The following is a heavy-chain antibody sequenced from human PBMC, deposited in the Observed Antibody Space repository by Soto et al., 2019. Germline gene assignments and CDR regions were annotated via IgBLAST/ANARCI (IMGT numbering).Heavy chain of an antibody. V-gene: IGHV4-39*01. CDR2: IYYSGST. J-gene: IGHJ6*02. D-gene: IGHD5-18*01. CDR1: GGSISSSSYY. CDR3: ARLRVKRDTAMVTGELFGMDV. Sequence: SETLSLTCTVSGGSISSSSYYWGWIRQPPGKRLEWIGSIYYSGSTYYNPSLKSRVTISVDTSKNQFSLKLSSVTAADTAVYYCARLRVKRDTAMVTGELFGMDVWGQGTPVPVSS.